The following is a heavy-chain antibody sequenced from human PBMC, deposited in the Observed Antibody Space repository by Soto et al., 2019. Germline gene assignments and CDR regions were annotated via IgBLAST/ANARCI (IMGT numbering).Heavy chain of an antibody. CDR3: TRLTTVTTELYYYYYGMDV. Sequence: GGSLRLSCAASGFTFSGSAIHFFRHAAFKWLEWVVRIRSKANSYATAYAASVKGRFTISRDDSKNTAYLQMNSLKTEDTAVYYCTRLTTVTTELYYYYYGMDVWGQGTTVTVSS. CDR1: GFTFSGSA. V-gene: IGHV3-73*01. J-gene: IGHJ6*02. D-gene: IGHD4-17*01. CDR2: IRSKANSYAT.